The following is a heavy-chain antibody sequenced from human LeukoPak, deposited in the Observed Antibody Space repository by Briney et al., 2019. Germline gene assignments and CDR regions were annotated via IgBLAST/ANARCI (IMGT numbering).Heavy chain of an antibody. V-gene: IGHV1-69*13. J-gene: IGHJ6*02. CDR3: ARDRSDYYYYGMDV. D-gene: IGHD3-16*02. CDR1: GGTFSSYA. Sequence: GASVKVSCKASGGTFSSYAISWVRQAPGQGLEWMGGIIPIFGTANYAQKFQGRVTITADESTSTAYMELSSLRFEDTAVYYCARDRSDYYYYGMDVWGQGTTVTVSS. CDR2: IIPIFGTA.